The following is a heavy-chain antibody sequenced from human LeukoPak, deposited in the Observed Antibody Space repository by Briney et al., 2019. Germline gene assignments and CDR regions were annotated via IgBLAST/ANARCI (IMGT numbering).Heavy chain of an antibody. CDR2: IYPGDSDT. V-gene: IGHV5-51*01. CDR3: ARTVEMATIVGYFDY. Sequence: GGSLRLSCKGSGYSFTSYWIGWVRQMPGKGLDWMGIIYPGDSDTRYSPSFQGQVTISADKSISTAYLQWSSLKAWDTAMYYCARTVEMATIVGYFDYWGQGTLVTVSS. CDR1: GYSFTSYW. D-gene: IGHD5-24*01. J-gene: IGHJ4*02.